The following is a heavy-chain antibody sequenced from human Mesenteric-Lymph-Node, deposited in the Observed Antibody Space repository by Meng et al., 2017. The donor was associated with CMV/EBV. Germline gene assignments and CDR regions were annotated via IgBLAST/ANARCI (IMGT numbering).Heavy chain of an antibody. J-gene: IGHJ6*01. CDR1: GGSFSSGGYY. D-gene: IGHD2-2*01. Sequence: SETLSLTCTVSGGSFSSGGYYWNWIRQHPGKGLEWIGYIYYSVSTYYNPSLKDRVTISVDTSKNQFSLKLSSVTAADTAVYYCARDYCSDTSCEISYGIDVWGHGTTVTVSS. CDR3: ARDYCSDTSCEISYGIDV. V-gene: IGHV4-31*03. CDR2: IYYSVST.